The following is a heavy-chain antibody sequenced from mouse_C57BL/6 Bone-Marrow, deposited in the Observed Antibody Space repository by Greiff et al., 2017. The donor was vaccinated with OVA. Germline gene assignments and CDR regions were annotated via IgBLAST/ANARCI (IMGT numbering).Heavy chain of an antibody. Sequence: QVQLQQPGAELVKPGASVKLSCKASGYTFTSYWMHWVKQRPGQGLEWIGMIHPNSGSTNYNEKFKSKATLTVDKSSSTAYMQLSSLTSEDSAVYYCARSGYYDRFAYWGQGTLVTVSA. J-gene: IGHJ3*01. V-gene: IGHV1-64*01. CDR1: GYTFTSYW. D-gene: IGHD2-3*01. CDR2: IHPNSGST. CDR3: ARSGYYDRFAY.